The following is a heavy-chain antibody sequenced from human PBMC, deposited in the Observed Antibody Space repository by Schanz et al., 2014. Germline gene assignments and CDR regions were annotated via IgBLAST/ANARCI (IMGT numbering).Heavy chain of an antibody. CDR2: IIQITGIK. J-gene: IGHJ4*02. CDR3: ARTGYDPSLTH. CDR1: GDTFRSYT. D-gene: IGHD5-12*01. V-gene: IGHV1-69*02. Sequence: QVQLVQSGAEVKKPGSSVKVSCKASGDTFRSYTINWVRHTPGQGLEWMGRIIQITGIKNYAQKFQGRVTFTADKSTSTAFLEVNSLRSEDTAVYYCARTGYDPSLTHWGQGTLVTVSS.